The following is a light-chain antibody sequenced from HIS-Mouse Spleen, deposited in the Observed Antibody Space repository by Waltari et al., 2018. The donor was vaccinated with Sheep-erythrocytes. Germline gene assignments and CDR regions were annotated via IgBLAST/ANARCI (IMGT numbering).Light chain of an antibody. CDR1: QSVSSSY. Sequence: EIVLTQSPGTLSLSPGERATLSCRASQSVSSSYLAWYQQKPGPAPRLRIYGASSSATGIPYRFSGSVSGTDFTLTISRLEPEDFAVYYCQQYGSSPTFGQGTKLEIK. CDR2: GAS. V-gene: IGKV3-20*01. CDR3: QQYGSSPT. J-gene: IGKJ2*01.